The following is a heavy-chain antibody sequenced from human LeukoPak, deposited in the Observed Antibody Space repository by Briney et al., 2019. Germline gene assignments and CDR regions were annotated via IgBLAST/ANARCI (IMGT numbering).Heavy chain of an antibody. Sequence: PSETLSLTCAVYGGSFSGYYWSWIRQPPGKGLEWIGEINHSGSTNYNPSLKSRVTISVDTSKNQFSLKLSSVTAADTAGYYCARGPRSSGIAARLGATYFDYWGQGTLVTVSS. CDR1: GGSFSGYY. CDR2: INHSGST. V-gene: IGHV4-34*01. CDR3: ARGPRSSGIAARLGATYFDY. D-gene: IGHD6-6*01. J-gene: IGHJ4*02.